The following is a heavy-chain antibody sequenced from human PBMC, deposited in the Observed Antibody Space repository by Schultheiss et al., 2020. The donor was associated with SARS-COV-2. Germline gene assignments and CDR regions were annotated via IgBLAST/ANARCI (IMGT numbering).Heavy chain of an antibody. D-gene: IGHD3-3*01. Sequence: ASVKVSCKASGYTFTGYYMHWVRQAPGQGLEWMGWINPNSGGTNYAQKFQGRVTMTRDTSISTAYMELSRLRSDDTAVYYCARGDFWSGYGVGWAGDYYYMDVWGKESTRTVSS. CDR2: INPNSGGT. CDR1: GYTFTGYY. J-gene: IGHJ6*03. V-gene: IGHV1-2*02. CDR3: ARGDFWSGYGVGWAGDYYYMDV.